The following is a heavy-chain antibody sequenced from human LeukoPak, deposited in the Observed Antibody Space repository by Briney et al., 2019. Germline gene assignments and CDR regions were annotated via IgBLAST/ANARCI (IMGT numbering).Heavy chain of an antibody. CDR1: GYTFTSYD. CDR3: ARGLRDSSGREYFQH. V-gene: IGHV1-8*01. CDR2: MNPNSGNT. D-gene: IGHD3-22*01. J-gene: IGHJ1*01. Sequence: HGASVKVSCKASGYTFTSYDISWVRQAAGQGLEWMGWMNPNSGNTGYAQKFKGRVTMTGNTSINTAYMELSSLRSEDTAVYYCARGLRDSSGREYFQHWGQGTLVTVSS.